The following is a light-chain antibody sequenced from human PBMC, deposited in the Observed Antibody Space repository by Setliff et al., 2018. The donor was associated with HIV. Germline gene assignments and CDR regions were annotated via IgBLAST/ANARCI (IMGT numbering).Light chain of an antibody. CDR1: SSDVGGYDY. V-gene: IGLV2-11*01. CDR2: DVY. Sequence: QSALTQPRSVSGSPGQSVTISCTGTSSDVGGYDYVSWFQQHPGKAPKLLIYDVYKRPSGVPDRFSGSRSGNTASLTISGLQGDDETYYYCCSYAARQTSYVFGTGTKVTVL. J-gene: IGLJ1*01. CDR3: CSYAARQTSYV.